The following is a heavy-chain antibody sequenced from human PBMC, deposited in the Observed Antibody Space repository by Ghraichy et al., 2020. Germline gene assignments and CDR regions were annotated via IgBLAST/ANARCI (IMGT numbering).Heavy chain of an antibody. D-gene: IGHD2-15*01. Sequence: SQTLSLTCAISGDSVSSNSATWNWVRQPPSRGLEWLGRTYYRSKWYNDYVVSVKSRITINPDTSKNQFSLQLNSVTPEDTAVYYCARDRMDDSRGFDIWGQGTMVTVSS. CDR3: ARDRMDDSRGFDI. CDR2: TYYRSKWYN. J-gene: IGHJ3*02. V-gene: IGHV6-1*01. CDR1: GDSVSSNSAT.